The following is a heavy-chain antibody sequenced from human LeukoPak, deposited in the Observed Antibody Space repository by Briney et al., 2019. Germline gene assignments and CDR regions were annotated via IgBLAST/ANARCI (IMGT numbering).Heavy chain of an antibody. Sequence: SVKVSCKASGGTFKSYAISWVRQAPGQGLEYLGGSIPNFRRTKYAQKFEGRVTITTDETTAYMELRSLTSEDTAVYYCARAGRDSNYDFDYHMDVWGKGTTVIVSS. V-gene: IGHV1-69*05. CDR1: GGTFKSYA. CDR2: SIPNFRRT. J-gene: IGHJ6*03. D-gene: IGHD3-16*01. CDR3: ARAGRDSNYDFDYHMDV.